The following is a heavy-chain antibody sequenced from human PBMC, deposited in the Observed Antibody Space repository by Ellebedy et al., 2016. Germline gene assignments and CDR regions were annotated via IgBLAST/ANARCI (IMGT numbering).Heavy chain of an antibody. D-gene: IGHD3-10*01. CDR2: INWNGGST. CDR3: ARVPMVRGVILDAFDI. V-gene: IGHV3-20*03. Sequence: GGSLRLSXAASGFTFSSYAMSWVRQAPGKGLEWVSGINWNGGSTGYADSVKGRFTISRDNAKNSLYLQMNSLRAEDTALYYCARVPMVRGVILDAFDIWGQGTMVTVSS. J-gene: IGHJ3*02. CDR1: GFTFSSYA.